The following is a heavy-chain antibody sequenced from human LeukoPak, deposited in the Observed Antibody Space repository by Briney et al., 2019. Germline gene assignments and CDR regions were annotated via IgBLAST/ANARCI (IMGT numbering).Heavy chain of an antibody. CDR1: GYTFTSYD. V-gene: IGHV1-8*01. CDR3: ARVRYSGSLYYYYYYGMDV. J-gene: IGHJ6*02. D-gene: IGHD1-26*01. CDR2: MNPNSGNT. Sequence: ASVKVSCKASGYTFTSYDINWVRQATGQGLEWMGWMNPNSGNTGYAQKLQGRVTMTRNTSISTAYMELSSLRSEDTAVYYCARVRYSGSLYYYYYYGMDVWGQGTTVTVTS.